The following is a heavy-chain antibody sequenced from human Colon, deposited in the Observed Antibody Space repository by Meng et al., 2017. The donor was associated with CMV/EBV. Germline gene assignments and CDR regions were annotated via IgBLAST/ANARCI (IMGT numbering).Heavy chain of an antibody. CDR2: ISSSGSYI. Sequence: GESLKISCAASGFTFDDYGMSWVRRAPGKGLEWVSSISSSGSYIYYADSVKGRFTISRDSAKTSVFLQMNNLRAEDTALYYCARDQAGDPLFYYTGLDVWGHGTPVTVSS. CDR1: GFTFDDYG. J-gene: IGHJ6*02. D-gene: IGHD2-21*01. V-gene: IGHV3-21*06. CDR3: ARDQAGDPLFYYTGLDV.